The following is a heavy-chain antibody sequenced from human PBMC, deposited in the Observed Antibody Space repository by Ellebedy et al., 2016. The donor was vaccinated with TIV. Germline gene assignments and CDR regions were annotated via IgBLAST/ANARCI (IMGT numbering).Heavy chain of an antibody. V-gene: IGHV4-39*01. CDR2: VHYSGSP. J-gene: IGHJ4*02. Sequence: MPGGSLRLSCSVSGGSVSSTRYYWAWIRQPPGKGLEYIGSVHYSGSPYYNPSFKSRVTLSADTSKNPFSLNLRTVTAADTAVYYCARTDPWQPIDDWGQGILVSVSS. CDR3: ARTDPWQPIDD. CDR1: GGSVSSTRYY. D-gene: IGHD2-21*02.